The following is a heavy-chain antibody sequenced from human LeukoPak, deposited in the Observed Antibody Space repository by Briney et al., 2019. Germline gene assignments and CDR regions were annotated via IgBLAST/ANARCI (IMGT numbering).Heavy chain of an antibody. CDR1: GYTLTELS. J-gene: IGHJ3*02. Sequence: GASVKVSCKVSGYTLTELSMHWVRRAPGKGLEWMGGFDPEDGETIYAQKFQGRVTMTEDTSTDTAYMELSSLRSEDTAVYYCATEGQQLVLDAFDIWGQGTMVTVSS. V-gene: IGHV1-24*01. CDR2: FDPEDGET. CDR3: ATEGQQLVLDAFDI. D-gene: IGHD6-13*01.